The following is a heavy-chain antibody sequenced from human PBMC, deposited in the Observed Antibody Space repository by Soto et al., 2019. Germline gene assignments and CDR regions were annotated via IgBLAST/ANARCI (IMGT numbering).Heavy chain of an antibody. CDR3: ARGAFWYPTSTTDDAFDV. CDR1: GFQFSSYE. D-gene: IGHD3-3*01. J-gene: IGHJ3*01. V-gene: IGHV3-48*03. Sequence: EVQLAESGGGLVQPGGSLRLSCAASGFQFSSYEMNWVRQAPGKGLEWVAHISHSGATIFYTDSVKGRFTISRDNTNNSLSLQMNSLRADDTAIYYCARGAFWYPTSTTDDAFDVWGQGQVVTVSS. CDR2: ISHSGATI.